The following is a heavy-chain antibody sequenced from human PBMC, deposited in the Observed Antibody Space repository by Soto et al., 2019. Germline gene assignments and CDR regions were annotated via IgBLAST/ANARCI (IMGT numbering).Heavy chain of an antibody. Sequence: GGSLRLSCAASGSTFTRYSMNWVRQAPGKGLEWVSSISSTTNYIYYGDSMKGRFTISRDNAKNSLYLEMNSLRAEDTAVYYCARESEDLTSNFDYWRQGTLVTVSS. J-gene: IGHJ4*02. V-gene: IGHV3-21*06. CDR3: ARESEDLTSNFDY. CDR2: ISSTTNYI. CDR1: GSTFTRYS.